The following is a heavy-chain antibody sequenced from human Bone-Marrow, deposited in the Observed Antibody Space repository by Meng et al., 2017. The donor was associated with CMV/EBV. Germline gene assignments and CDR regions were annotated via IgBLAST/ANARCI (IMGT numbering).Heavy chain of an antibody. CDR3: ARVQNYGSWFDP. CDR1: GFTFDDYT. J-gene: IGHJ5*02. V-gene: IGHV3-43*01. D-gene: IGHD1-7*01. CDR2: ISWDGGST. Sequence: GGSLRLSCAASGFTFDDYTMHWVRQAPGKGLEWVSLISWDGGSTYYVDSVNGRFTIYRDNAKNSPSLQMNSLRAEDTAVYYCARVQNYGSWFDPWGQGTMVTVSS.